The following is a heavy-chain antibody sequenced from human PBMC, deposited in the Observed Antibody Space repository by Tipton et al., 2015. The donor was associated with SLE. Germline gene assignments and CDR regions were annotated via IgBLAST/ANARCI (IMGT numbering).Heavy chain of an antibody. J-gene: IGHJ2*01. CDR1: GGSISSYY. D-gene: IGHD6-19*01. CDR2: IYSSGST. CDR3: ARRRIGMADRYFDL. V-gene: IGHV4-4*09. Sequence: TLSLTCNVSGGSISSYYWTWIRQPPGKGLESIGYIYSSGSTNYNPSLKSRVTISVDTSKNQFSLKLTSVTAADTAVYYCARRRIGMADRYFDLWGRGTLVTVSS.